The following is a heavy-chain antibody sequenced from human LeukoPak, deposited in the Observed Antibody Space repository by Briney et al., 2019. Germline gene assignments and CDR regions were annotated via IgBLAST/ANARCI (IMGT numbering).Heavy chain of an antibody. V-gene: IGHV4-59*01. D-gene: IGHD3-3*01. CDR2: IYYTGST. J-gene: IGHJ4*02. Sequence: PSETLSLTCTVSGASISSYYWSWIRQPPGKGLEWIGYIYYTGSTNYNPSLKSRVTISVDTSKNQFSLKLSSVTAADTAVYYCASRSSIWSGYQDTLYYFDSWGQGILVTVSS. CDR3: ASRSSIWSGYQDTLYYFDS. CDR1: GASISSYY.